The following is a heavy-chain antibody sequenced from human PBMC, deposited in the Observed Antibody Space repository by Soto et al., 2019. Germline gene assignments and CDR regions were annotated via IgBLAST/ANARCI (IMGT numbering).Heavy chain of an antibody. J-gene: IGHJ4*02. CDR1: GYTFTSYG. V-gene: IGHV1-18*01. CDR2: ISANNGNT. Sequence: QVQLVQSGAEVKKPGASVKVSCKASGYTFTSYGISWVRQAPGQGLEWMGWISANNGNTNYAQKIQGRVTMSTDTSTSTAYMELRSLRSDDTAVYYCARDGRYSGSYGGYYFDYWGQGTLVTVSS. D-gene: IGHD1-26*01. CDR3: ARDGRYSGSYGGYYFDY.